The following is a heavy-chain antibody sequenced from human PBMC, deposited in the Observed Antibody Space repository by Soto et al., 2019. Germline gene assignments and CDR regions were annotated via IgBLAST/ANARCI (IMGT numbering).Heavy chain of an antibody. CDR3: AKDNDSSGYYVGYFDY. CDR2: ISGSGGST. CDR1: GFTFSSYA. J-gene: IGHJ4*02. D-gene: IGHD3-22*01. V-gene: IGHV3-23*01. Sequence: GGSLRLSCAASGFTFSSYAMSWVRQAPGKGLEWVSAISGSGGSTYYADSVKGRFTISRDNSKNTLYLQMNSLRAEDTAVYYCAKDNDSSGYYVGYFDYWGQGTLVTVSS.